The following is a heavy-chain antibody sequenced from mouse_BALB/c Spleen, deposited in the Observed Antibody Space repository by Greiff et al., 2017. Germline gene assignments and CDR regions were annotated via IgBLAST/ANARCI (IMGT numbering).Heavy chain of an antibody. CDR2: INPGSGGT. J-gene: IGHJ4*01. CDR1: GYAFTNYL. Sequence: VQLQQSGAELVRPGTSVKVSCKASGYAFTNYLIEWVKQRPGQGLEWIGVINPGSGGTNYNEKFKGKATLTADKSSSTAYMQLSSLTSDDSAVYFCAIDRCDAGAMDYWGQGTSVTVSS. D-gene: IGHD2-14*01. V-gene: IGHV1-54*01. CDR3: AIDRCDAGAMDY.